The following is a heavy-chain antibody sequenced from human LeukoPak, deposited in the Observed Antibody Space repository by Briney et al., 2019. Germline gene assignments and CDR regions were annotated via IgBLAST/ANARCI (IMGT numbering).Heavy chain of an antibody. CDR1: GGSFSGYY. J-gene: IGHJ3*02. D-gene: IGHD3-9*01. CDR3: ARTGAGDYDILTGYLPYDAFDI. CDR2: INHGGST. Sequence: SETLSLTCAVYGGSFSGYYWSWIRQPPGKGLEWIGEINHGGSTNYNPPLKSRVTISVDTSKNQFSLKLSSVTAADTAVYYCARTGAGDYDILTGYLPYDAFDIWGQGTMVTVSS. V-gene: IGHV4-34*01.